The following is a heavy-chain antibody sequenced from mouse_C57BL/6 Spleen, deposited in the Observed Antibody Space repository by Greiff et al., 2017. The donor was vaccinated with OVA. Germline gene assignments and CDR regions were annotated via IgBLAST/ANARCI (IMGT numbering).Heavy chain of an antibody. V-gene: IGHV1-52*01. Sequence: QVHVKQSGAELVRPGSSVKLSCKASGYTFTSYWMHWVKQRPIQGLEWIGNIDPSDSETHYNQKFKDKATLTVDKSSSTAYLQLSSLTSEDSAVYYCARDPHWYFDVWGTGTTVTVSA. CDR2: IDPSDSET. CDR1: GYTFTSYW. CDR3: ARDPHWYFDV. J-gene: IGHJ1*03.